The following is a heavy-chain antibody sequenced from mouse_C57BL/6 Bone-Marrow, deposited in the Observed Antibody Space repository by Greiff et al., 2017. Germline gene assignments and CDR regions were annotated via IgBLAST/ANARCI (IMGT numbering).Heavy chain of an antibody. Sequence: QVQLQQPGAELVKPGASVKLSCKASGYTFTSYWMHWVKQRPGQGLEWIGMIHPNSGSTNYNEKFKSKATLTVDKSSSTAYMQLSSLTSEDSAVYYCAREYYGIPWYFDVWGTGTTVTVSS. V-gene: IGHV1-64*01. D-gene: IGHD1-1*01. CDR2: IHPNSGST. J-gene: IGHJ1*03. CDR1: GYTFTSYW. CDR3: AREYYGIPWYFDV.